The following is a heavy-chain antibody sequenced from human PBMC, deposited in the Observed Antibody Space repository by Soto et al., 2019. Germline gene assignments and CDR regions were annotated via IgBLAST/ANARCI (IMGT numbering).Heavy chain of an antibody. V-gene: IGHV3-33*01. Sequence: QVQLVESGGGVVQPGRSLRLSCAASGFTFSSYGMHWVRQAPGKGLEWVAVIWYDGGNKYYADSVKGRFTISRDNSKNTLYLQMNSLRAEDTAVYYCARDLGYSSSLLYYGMDVWGQGTTVTVSS. J-gene: IGHJ6*02. CDR3: ARDLGYSSSLLYYGMDV. D-gene: IGHD6-6*01. CDR2: IWYDGGNK. CDR1: GFTFSSYG.